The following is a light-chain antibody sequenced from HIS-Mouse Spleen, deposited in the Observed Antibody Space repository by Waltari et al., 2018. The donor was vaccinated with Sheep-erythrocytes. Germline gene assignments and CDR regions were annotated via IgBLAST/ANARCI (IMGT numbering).Light chain of an antibody. CDR3: CSYAGSYNHV. J-gene: IGLJ1*01. CDR2: DVS. Sequence: QSALTQPRSVSGSPGQSVTISCTGTSSDVGCYNYVAWYQQHPGKAPKLMIYDVSKRPAGVPDRFSGSKSGHTASLTISGLQAEDEADYYCCSYAGSYNHVFATGTKVTVL. V-gene: IGLV2-11*01. CDR1: SSDVGCYNY.